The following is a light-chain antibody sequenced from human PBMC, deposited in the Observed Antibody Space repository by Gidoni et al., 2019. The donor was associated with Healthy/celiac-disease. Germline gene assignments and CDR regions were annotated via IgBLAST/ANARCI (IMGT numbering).Light chain of an antibody. V-gene: IGKV4-1*01. CDR2: WAS. CDR1: QSVLYSSNNKNY. CDR3: QQYYSTPF. J-gene: IGKJ2*01. Sequence: DLVMTQSPDSLAVSLGERATINCKSSQSVLYSSNNKNYLAWYQQKPGQPPKLLIYWASTRESGVPDRFSGSGSGTDFTLTISSLQAEDVAVYYCQQYYSTPFFXQXTKLEIK.